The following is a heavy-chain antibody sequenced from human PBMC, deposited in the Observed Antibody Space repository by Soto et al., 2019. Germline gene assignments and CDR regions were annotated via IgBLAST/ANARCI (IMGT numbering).Heavy chain of an antibody. CDR1: GGTLSGYS. V-gene: IGHV1-69*01. Sequence: QVQLVQSGAEVRKPGSSVKVSCKASGGTLSGYSINWVRQAPGQGLEWMGGTLPLFSTANYAQKFQGRVIIIADEPTSTAYMELTSLRSEDTAVYYCAREVVAEYGALDSFDVWGQGTVVNVSS. CDR2: TLPLFSTA. J-gene: IGHJ3*01. CDR3: AREVVAEYGALDSFDV. D-gene: IGHD2-2*01.